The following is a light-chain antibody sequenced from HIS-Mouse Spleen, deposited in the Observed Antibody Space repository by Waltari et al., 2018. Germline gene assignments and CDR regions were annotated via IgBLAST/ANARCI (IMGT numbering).Light chain of an antibody. CDR1: SSDVGSYNL. CDR3: CSYAGSSTFYV. J-gene: IGLJ1*01. V-gene: IGLV2-23*01. CDR2: EGS. Sequence: QSALTQPASVSGSPGQSITISCTGTSSDVGSYNLVSWYQQHPGKAPKLMIYEGSKLPSGVSIRFSGSKSGNTASLTISGLQAEDEADYYCCSYAGSSTFYVFGTGTKVTVL.